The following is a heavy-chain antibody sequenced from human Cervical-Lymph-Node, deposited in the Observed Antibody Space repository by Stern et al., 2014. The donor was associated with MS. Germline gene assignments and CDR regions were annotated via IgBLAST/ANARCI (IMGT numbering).Heavy chain of an antibody. CDR1: GGTFNNYA. J-gene: IGHJ4*02. V-gene: IGHV1-69*19. CDR3: ARDRSLGVTPFFDS. Sequence: QVQLVESGAEVKKPGSSVTVSCKASGGTFNNYAIDWVRQAPGQGPEGMGGIIPILGTGTYAERLEGRVKSTADDFSTTAYLEMASLRSEDTAVYYCARDRSLGVTPFFDSWGQGTLVTVSS. CDR2: IIPILGTG.